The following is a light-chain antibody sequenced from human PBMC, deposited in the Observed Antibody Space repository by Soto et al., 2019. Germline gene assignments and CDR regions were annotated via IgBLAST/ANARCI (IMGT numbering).Light chain of an antibody. J-gene: IGLJ1*01. CDR2: EVS. CDR1: SSDVGGYNY. V-gene: IGLV2-14*01. Sequence: QSVLTQPASVSGSLGQSITISCTGTSSDVGGYNYVSWYQQYPGKAPKFMIYEVSNRPSGVSNRFSGSKSGNTASLTISGLQAEDEADYYCSSHTSTSPYVFGTGTKVTVL. CDR3: SSHTSTSPYV.